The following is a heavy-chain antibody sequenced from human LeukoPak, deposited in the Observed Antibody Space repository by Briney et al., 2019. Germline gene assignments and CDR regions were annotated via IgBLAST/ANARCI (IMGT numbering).Heavy chain of an antibody. CDR1: GFSLSTSGMC. V-gene: IGHV2-70*11. J-gene: IGHJ4*02. D-gene: IGHD3-10*01. CDR3: AWMRTIYYGSGSYFSTTYYFDY. Sequence: SGPALVKPTQTLTLTCTFSGFSLSTSGMCVSWIRQPPGKALEWLARIDWDDDKYYSTSLKTRLTISKDTSKNQVVLTMTNMDPVDTATYYCAWMRTIYYGSGSYFSTTYYFDYWGQGTLVTVSS. CDR2: IDWDDDK.